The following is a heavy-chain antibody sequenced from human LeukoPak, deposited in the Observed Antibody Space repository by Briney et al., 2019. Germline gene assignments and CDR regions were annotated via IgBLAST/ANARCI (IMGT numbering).Heavy chain of an antibody. CDR1: DGSITNND. Sequence: PSETLSLTCTVSDGSITNNDWSWVRQSPGKGLEFIGYVHYSGTTNYNPSLRSRVTISIDTSRKHFFLKLKSVTAADTAVYYCARTTVGFWSRFDYWGQGTLVAVSS. CDR2: VHYSGTT. D-gene: IGHD3-3*01. CDR3: ARTTVGFWSRFDY. J-gene: IGHJ4*02. V-gene: IGHV4-59*01.